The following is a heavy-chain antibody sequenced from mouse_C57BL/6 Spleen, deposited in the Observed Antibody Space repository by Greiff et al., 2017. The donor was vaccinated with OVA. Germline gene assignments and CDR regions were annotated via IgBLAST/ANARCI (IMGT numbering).Heavy chain of an antibody. D-gene: IGHD1-1*01. CDR3: ARCCTTVVGRDY. CDR2: INPNNGGT. Sequence: EVQLQQSGPELVKPGASVKMSCKASGYTFTDYNMHWVKQSHGKSLEWIGYINPNNGGTSYNQKFKGKATLTVNKSSSTAYMELRSLTSEDSAVYYCARCCTTVVGRDYWGQGTTLTVSS. J-gene: IGHJ2*01. CDR1: GYTFTDYN. V-gene: IGHV1-22*01.